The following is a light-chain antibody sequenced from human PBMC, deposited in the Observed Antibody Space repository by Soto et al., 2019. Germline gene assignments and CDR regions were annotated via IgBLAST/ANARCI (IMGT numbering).Light chain of an antibody. Sequence: QSVLTQPASVSGSPGQSIAISCTGTSSDVGLYNYVSWYQQHPDKVPKLIIYDVTNRPSGVSDRFSGSKSGNTASLTISGLQADDKADYYCSSFTTSSTYVFGTGTKLTVL. J-gene: IGLJ1*01. CDR3: SSFTTSSTYV. CDR1: SSDVGLYNY. V-gene: IGLV2-14*01. CDR2: DVT.